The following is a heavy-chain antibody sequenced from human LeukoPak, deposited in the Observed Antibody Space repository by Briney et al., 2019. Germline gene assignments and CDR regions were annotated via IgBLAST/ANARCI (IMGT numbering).Heavy chain of an antibody. V-gene: IGHV4-39*01. J-gene: IGHJ3*02. Sequence: SETLSLTCTVSGGSISSSSYYWGWIRQPPGKGLEWIGSMYYSGNTYYNPSLKSRVTISVDTSKNQFSLKLSSVTAADTAVYYCARLHEGWDYICGTYLPDAFDIWGQGTMVTVSS. D-gene: IGHD3-16*02. CDR3: ARLHEGWDYICGTYLPDAFDI. CDR1: GGSISSSSYY. CDR2: MYYSGNT.